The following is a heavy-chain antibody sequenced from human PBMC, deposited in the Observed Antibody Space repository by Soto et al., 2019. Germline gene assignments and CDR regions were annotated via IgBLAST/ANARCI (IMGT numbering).Heavy chain of an antibody. V-gene: IGHV4-30-2*01. J-gene: IGHJ3*01. Sequence: QLQLHNSGSTLVKPSQTLSLTCGVSGASVNSGSHSWSWIRQTPGKGLEWIGFIFHSGDAFYNPSLQSRVTISGDRSNNLFSPRLTSVTAADTAIYYCVTSPRGDYRSDAFDVWGQGTMVTVSS. CDR2: IFHSGDA. CDR3: VTSPRGDYRSDAFDV. CDR1: GASVNSGSHS. D-gene: IGHD4-17*01.